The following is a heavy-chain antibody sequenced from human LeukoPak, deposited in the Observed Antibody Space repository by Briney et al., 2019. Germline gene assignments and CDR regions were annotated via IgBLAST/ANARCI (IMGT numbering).Heavy chain of an antibody. CDR2: IKQDGSEK. CDR3: AREAGVGFGELDY. CDR1: GFTFSSYA. V-gene: IGHV3-7*01. Sequence: GGSLRLSCAASGFTFSSYAMHWVRQAPGKGLEWVANIKQDGSEKYYVDSVKGRFTISRDNAKNSLYLQMNSLRAEDTAVYYCAREAGVGFGELDYWGQGTLVTVSS. J-gene: IGHJ4*02. D-gene: IGHD3-10*01.